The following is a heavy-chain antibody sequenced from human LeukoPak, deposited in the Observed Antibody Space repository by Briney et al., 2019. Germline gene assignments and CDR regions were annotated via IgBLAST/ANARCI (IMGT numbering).Heavy chain of an antibody. CDR1: GGTFSSYA. Sequence: WASVKVSCKASGGTFSSYAISWVRQAPGQGLEWMGGIIPIFGTANYAQKFQGRVTITADESTSTAYMGLSSLRSEDTAVYYCASVDGRRDDYGDYVDYYYGMDVWGKGTTVTVSS. D-gene: IGHD4-17*01. CDR3: ASVDGRRDDYGDYVDYYYGMDV. V-gene: IGHV1-69*13. J-gene: IGHJ6*04. CDR2: IIPIFGTA.